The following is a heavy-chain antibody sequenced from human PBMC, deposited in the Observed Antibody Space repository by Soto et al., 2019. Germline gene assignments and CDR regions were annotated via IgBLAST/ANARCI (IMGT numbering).Heavy chain of an antibody. Sequence: ASVKVSCKASGYTFTSYGISWVRQAPGQGLEWMGWISAYNGNTNYAQKLQGRVTMTTDTSTSTAYMELRSLRSDDTAVYYCARDRSTVVRGVIIRNYYYYGMDVWGQ. J-gene: IGHJ6*02. CDR2: ISAYNGNT. CDR3: ARDRSTVVRGVIIRNYYYYGMDV. D-gene: IGHD3-10*01. CDR1: GYTFTSYG. V-gene: IGHV1-18*01.